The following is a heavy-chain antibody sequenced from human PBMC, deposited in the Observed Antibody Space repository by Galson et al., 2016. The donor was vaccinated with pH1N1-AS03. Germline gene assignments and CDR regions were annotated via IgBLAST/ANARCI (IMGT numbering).Heavy chain of an antibody. Sequence: TCTVSGASVNTKNYYWTWIRQSPEKGLEWIGYVFYTGATNYNPSLQSRLTVSIDKSKNQFSLKLSSVTAADTAVYFCAREGYGSGSYYPYYFDYWGQGALVTVSS. J-gene: IGHJ4*02. CDR3: AREGYGSGSYYPYYFDY. D-gene: IGHD3-10*01. CDR1: GASVNTKNYY. V-gene: IGHV4-61*01. CDR2: VFYTGAT.